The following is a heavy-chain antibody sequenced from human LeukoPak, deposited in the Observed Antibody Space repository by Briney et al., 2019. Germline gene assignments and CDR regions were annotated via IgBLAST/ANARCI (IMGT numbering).Heavy chain of an antibody. D-gene: IGHD5-18*01. CDR3: ARDPDSYEYYFDY. CDR2: IYTSGST. Sequence: PSETLSLTCTVSGGSISGYYWSWIRQPAGKGLEWIGRIYTSGSTNYNPSLKSRVTMSVDTSKNQFSLKLSSVTAADTAVYYCARDPDSYEYYFDYWGQGTLVTVSS. J-gene: IGHJ4*02. V-gene: IGHV4-4*07. CDR1: GGSISGYY.